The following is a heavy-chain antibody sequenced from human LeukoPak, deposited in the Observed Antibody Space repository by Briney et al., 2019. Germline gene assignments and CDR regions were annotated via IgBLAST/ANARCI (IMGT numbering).Heavy chain of an antibody. CDR1: GFTFSSYG. CDR3: AKSHHVTAIDY. CDR2: ISGSGGST. Sequence: GGTLRLSCAASGFTFSSYGMTWVRQAPGKGLEWVSAISGSGGSTYYAHSVKGRFTISRDNSKNTLYLQMNSLRAEDTAVYYCAKSHHVTAIDYWGQGTLVTVSS. V-gene: IGHV3-23*01. J-gene: IGHJ4*02. D-gene: IGHD2-21*02.